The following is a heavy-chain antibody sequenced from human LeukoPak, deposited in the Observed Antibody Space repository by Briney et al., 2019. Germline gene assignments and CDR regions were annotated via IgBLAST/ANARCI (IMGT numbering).Heavy chain of an antibody. V-gene: IGHV3-53*01. CDR1: GFTVSSNY. CDR3: ARGRGYSYGSFDY. D-gene: IGHD5-18*01. CDR2: IYSGGST. J-gene: IGHJ4*02. Sequence: PGGSLRLSCAASGFTVSSNYMSWVRQAPGKGLEWVSVIYSGGSTYYADSVKGRFTISRDNSKNTLYLQMNRLRAEDTAVYYCARGRGYSYGSFDYWGQGTLVTVSS.